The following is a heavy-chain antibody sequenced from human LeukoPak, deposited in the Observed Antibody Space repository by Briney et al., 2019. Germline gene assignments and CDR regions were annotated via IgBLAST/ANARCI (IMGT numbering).Heavy chain of an antibody. CDR1: GFTFSSYS. Sequence: PGGSLRLSCAASGFTFSSYSMNWVRQAPGKGLEWVSYISSSSSTIYYADSVKGRFTISRDNSKNTLYLQMNSLRAEDTAVYYCARGLGFSGYWHFDYWGQGTLVTVSS. D-gene: IGHD3-22*01. CDR2: ISSSSSTI. J-gene: IGHJ4*02. CDR3: ARGLGFSGYWHFDY. V-gene: IGHV3-48*01.